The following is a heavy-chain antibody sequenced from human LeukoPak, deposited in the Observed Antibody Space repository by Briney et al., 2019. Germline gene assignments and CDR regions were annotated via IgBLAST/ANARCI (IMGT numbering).Heavy chain of an antibody. J-gene: IGHJ5*02. CDR3: ATGYCSSTSCNSPYNWFDP. Sequence: ASVKVSCKVSGYNLTELSMHWVRQAPGTGVEWMGGFDPEDGETIYAQKLHGRVTMTEDTSTDTAYMELSSLRSKDTAVYYCATGYCSSTSCNSPYNWFDPWGQGTLVTVSS. D-gene: IGHD2-2*01. V-gene: IGHV1-24*01. CDR1: GYNLTELS. CDR2: FDPEDGET.